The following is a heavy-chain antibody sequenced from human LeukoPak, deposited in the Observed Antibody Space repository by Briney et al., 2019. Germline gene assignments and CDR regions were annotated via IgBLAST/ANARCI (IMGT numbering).Heavy chain of an antibody. CDR1: GFTFSSYA. CDR3: ARDIGSSSAY. V-gene: IGHV3-30*04. Sequence: GRSLRLSCAASGFTFSSYAMHWVRQAPGKRLEWVAVISYDGSNKYYADSVKGRFTISRDNSKNTLYLQMNSLRAEDTAVYYCARDIGSSSAYWGQGTLVTVSS. D-gene: IGHD6-25*01. J-gene: IGHJ4*02. CDR2: ISYDGSNK.